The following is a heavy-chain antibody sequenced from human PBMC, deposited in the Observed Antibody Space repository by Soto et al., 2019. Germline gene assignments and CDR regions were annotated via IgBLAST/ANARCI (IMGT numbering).Heavy chain of an antibody. D-gene: IGHD2-15*01. J-gene: IGHJ5*02. CDR1: GGSFSGYY. CDR2: INHSGST. CDR3: ARSATYLNWFDP. V-gene: IGHV4-34*01. Sequence: LSLTCAVYGGSFSGYYWSWIRQPPGKGLEWIGEINHSGSTNYNPSLKSRVTISVDTSKNQFSLKLSSVTAADTAVYYCARSATYLNWFDPWGQGTLVTVSS.